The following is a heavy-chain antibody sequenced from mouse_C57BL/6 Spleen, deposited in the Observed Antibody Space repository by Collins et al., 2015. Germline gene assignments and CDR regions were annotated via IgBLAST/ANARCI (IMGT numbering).Heavy chain of an antibody. J-gene: IGHJ3*01. CDR1: GYSFTGYY. D-gene: IGHD2-4*01. Sequence: LVKTGASVKISCKASGYSFTGYYMHWVKQSHGKSLEWIGYISCYNGATSYNQKFKGKATFTVDTSSSTAYMQFNSLTSEDSAVYYCASYYDYDDGFAYWGQGTLVTVSA. CDR2: ISCYNGAT. V-gene: IGHV1S34*01. CDR3: ASYYDYDDGFAY.